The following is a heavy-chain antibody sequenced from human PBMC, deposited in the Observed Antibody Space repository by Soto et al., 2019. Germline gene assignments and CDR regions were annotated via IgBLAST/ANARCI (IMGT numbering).Heavy chain of an antibody. V-gene: IGHV1-18*01. CDR1: GYSFTNYG. D-gene: IGHD6-19*01. J-gene: IGHJ6*03. CDR3: ARDRGVAPPVAGNTHYYYYMDV. Sequence: QDQLVQSGAEVKKPGASVTVSCKASGYSFTNYGVTWVRHAPGQGLEWMGWISAFNGNTHYAQNLQGRVTMTTDASTSTAYMALRSLRSDDTAVYYCARDRGVAPPVAGNTHYYYYMDVWGKGTTVTVSS. CDR2: ISAFNGNT.